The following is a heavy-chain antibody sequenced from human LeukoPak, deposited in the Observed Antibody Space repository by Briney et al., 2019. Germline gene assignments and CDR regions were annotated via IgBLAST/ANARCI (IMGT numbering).Heavy chain of an antibody. CDR1: GGSISSSSYY. CDR2: IYYSGST. V-gene: IGHV4-39*07. J-gene: IGHJ4*02. Sequence: SETLSLTCTVSGGSISSSSYYWGWIRQPPGKGLEWIGSIYYSGSTYYNPSLKSRVTISVDTSKNQFSLKLSSVTAADTAVYYCARARDGYPFGYWGQGTLVTVSS. D-gene: IGHD5-24*01. CDR3: ARARDGYPFGY.